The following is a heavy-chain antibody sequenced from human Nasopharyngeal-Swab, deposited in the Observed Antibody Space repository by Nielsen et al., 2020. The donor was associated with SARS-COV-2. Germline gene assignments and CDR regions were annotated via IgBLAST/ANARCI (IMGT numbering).Heavy chain of an antibody. D-gene: IGHD3-10*01. J-gene: IGHJ4*02. CDR2: INPSGGST. Sequence: ASVKVSCKASGYTFTSYYMHWVRQAPGQGLEWMGIINPSGGSTSYAQKSQGRVTMARDTSTSTVYMELSSLRSEDTAVYYCARELWFGEELWGQGTLVTVSS. V-gene: IGHV1-46*01. CDR1: GYTFTSYY. CDR3: ARELWFGEEL.